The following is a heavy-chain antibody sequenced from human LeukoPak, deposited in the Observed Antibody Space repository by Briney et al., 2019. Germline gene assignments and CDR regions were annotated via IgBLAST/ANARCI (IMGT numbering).Heavy chain of an antibody. CDR2: IKQDGSES. CDR1: RFTFSNFD. J-gene: IGHJ4*02. V-gene: IGHV3-7*01. Sequence: PGGSLRLSCAASRFTFSNFDMNWVRQAPGKGLEWVANIKQDGSESYSVDSVKGRFTFSRDNAKNSLYLQINSLRAEDTAVYYCARLGEKADFDYWGQGTLVTVSS. CDR3: ARLGEKADFDY. D-gene: IGHD3-16*01.